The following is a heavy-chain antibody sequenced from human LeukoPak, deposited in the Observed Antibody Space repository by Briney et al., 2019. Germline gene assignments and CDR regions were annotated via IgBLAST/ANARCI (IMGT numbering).Heavy chain of an antibody. Sequence: GGSLRLSCTASGFTFGDYAMSWVRQAPGKGLEWVGFIRSKAYGGTTEYAASVKGRFTISRDDSKSIAYLQMNSLKTEDTAVYYCTRVRAAAVDFDYWGQGTLVTVSS. CDR1: GFTFGDYA. CDR3: TRVRAAAVDFDY. CDR2: IRSKAYGGTT. J-gene: IGHJ4*02. V-gene: IGHV3-49*04. D-gene: IGHD6-13*01.